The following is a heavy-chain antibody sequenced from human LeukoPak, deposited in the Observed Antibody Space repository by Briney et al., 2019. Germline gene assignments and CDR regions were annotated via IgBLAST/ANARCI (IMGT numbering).Heavy chain of an antibody. CDR3: ARDSSLYDSSTFCV. D-gene: IGHD3-22*01. CDR2: INLNSGGT. J-gene: IGHJ4*02. Sequence: ASVKVSCKASGYTFTGYYMHWVRQAPGQGPEWMGWINLNSGGTNYAQKFQGRVTMTRDTSISTAYMELSRLRSDDTAVYYCARDSSLYDSSTFCVWGQGTLVTVSS. CDR1: GYTFTGYY. V-gene: IGHV1-2*02.